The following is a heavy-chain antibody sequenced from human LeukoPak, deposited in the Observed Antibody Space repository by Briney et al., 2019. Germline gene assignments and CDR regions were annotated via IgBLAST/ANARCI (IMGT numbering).Heavy chain of an antibody. J-gene: IGHJ6*02. D-gene: IGHD3-16*01. V-gene: IGHV4-59*01. CDR2: IYYSGST. Sequence: PSETLSLTCTVSGGSISSYYWSWIRQPPGKGLEWIGYIYYSGSTNYNPSLKSRVTISVDTSKNQFSLKLSSVTAADTAAYYCAREAAWGYYGMDVWGQGTTVTVSS. CDR3: AREAAWGYYGMDV. CDR1: GGSISSYY.